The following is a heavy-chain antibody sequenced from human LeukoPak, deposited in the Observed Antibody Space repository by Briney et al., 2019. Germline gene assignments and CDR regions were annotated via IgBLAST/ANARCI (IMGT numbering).Heavy chain of an antibody. CDR1: GFTFGDYA. CDR2: IRSKAYGGTT. J-gene: IGHJ4*02. CDR3: TRDSTDYSNTGALFDY. V-gene: IGHV3-49*04. Sequence: PGGFLRLSCTASGFTFGDYAMSWVRQAPGKGLEWVGFIRSKAYGGTTEYAASVKGRFTISRDDSKSIAYLRMNSLKTEDTAVYYCTRDSTDYSNTGALFDYWGQGTLVTVSS. D-gene: IGHD4-11*01.